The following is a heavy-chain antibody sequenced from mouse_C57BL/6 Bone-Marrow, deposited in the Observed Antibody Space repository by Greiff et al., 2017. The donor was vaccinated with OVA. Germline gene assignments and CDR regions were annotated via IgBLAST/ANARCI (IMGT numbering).Heavy chain of an antibody. CDR2: ISSGGSYT. CDR3: ARRDGYYWFAY. V-gene: IGHV5-6*01. Sequence: EVHLVESGGDLVKPGGSLKLSCAASGFTFSSYGMSWVRQTPDKRLEWVATISSGGSYTYYPDSVKGRFTISRDNAKNTLYLQMSSLKSEDTAMYYCARRDGYYWFAYWGQGTLVTVSA. CDR1: GFTFSSYG. J-gene: IGHJ3*01. D-gene: IGHD2-3*01.